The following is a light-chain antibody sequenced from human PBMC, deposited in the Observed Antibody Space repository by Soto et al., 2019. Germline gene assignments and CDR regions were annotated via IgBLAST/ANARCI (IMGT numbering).Light chain of an antibody. V-gene: IGLV2-23*01. Sequence: QSVLTQPASVSGSPGQSITISCTGTSSDVGSYNLVSWHQQHPGKAPKLMIYEGSKRPSGVSNRFSGSKSGNTASLTISGLQAEDEADYYCCSYAGSSRVFGGGTKVTVL. CDR3: CSYAGSSRV. J-gene: IGLJ2*01. CDR1: SSDVGSYNL. CDR2: EGS.